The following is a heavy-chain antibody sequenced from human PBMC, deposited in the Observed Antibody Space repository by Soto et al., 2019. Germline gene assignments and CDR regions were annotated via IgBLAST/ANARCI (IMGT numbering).Heavy chain of an antibody. CDR3: ARLRPQNYYDSSGYRPDYYYYGLDV. D-gene: IGHD3-22*01. CDR1: GYTFTSYG. V-gene: IGHV1-18*04. CDR2: ISAYNGNT. J-gene: IGHJ6*02. Sequence: ASVKVYCKASGYTFTSYGISWVRQAPGQGLEWMGWISAYNGNTNYAQKLQGRVTMTTDTSTSTAYMELRSLRSDDTAVYYCARLRPQNYYDSSGYRPDYYYYGLDVWGQGTTVTVSS.